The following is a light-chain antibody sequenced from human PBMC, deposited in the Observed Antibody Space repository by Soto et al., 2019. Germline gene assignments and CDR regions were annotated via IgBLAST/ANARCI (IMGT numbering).Light chain of an antibody. CDR3: QQYGSSPRT. V-gene: IGKV3-20*01. CDR2: GTS. J-gene: IGKJ1*01. CDR1: QSVYSY. Sequence: EIVPTQSPATLSVSPADRATPACRASQSVYSYLAWYQQHPGQAPRLLIYGTSNRATGIPDRFSGSGSGTDFTLAISRLEPEDFAVYYCQQYGSSPRTFGQGTKVDIK.